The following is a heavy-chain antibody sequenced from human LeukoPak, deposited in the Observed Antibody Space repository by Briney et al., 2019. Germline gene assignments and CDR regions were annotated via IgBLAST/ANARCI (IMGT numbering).Heavy chain of an antibody. D-gene: IGHD6-19*01. CDR3: ARVLYSSGWSDAFDI. CDR2: ISAYNGNT. J-gene: IGHJ3*02. V-gene: IGHV1-18*01. CDR1: DYTFTSYD. Sequence: RGASVKVSCKGSDYTFTSYDISWVRQAPGQGLEWMGWISAYNGNTNYAQKLQGRVTMSTDTSTSTAYMELRSLRSDDTAVYYCARVLYSSGWSDAFDIWGQGTMVTVSS.